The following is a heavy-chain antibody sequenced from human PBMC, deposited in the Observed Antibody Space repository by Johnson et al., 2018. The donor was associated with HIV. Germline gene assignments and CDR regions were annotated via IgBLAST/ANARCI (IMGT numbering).Heavy chain of an antibody. J-gene: IGHJ3*02. CDR2: IFSVGGA. CDR1: GITVSSNY. V-gene: IGHV3-66*01. D-gene: IGHD3-10*01. Sequence: VQLVESGGGVVQPGGSLRLSCAASGITVSSNYMSWVRQAPGKGLEWVSVIFSVGGAYYADSVKGRFTISRDNSKNTLYLQMNSLRAEDTAVYYCAKEMEGYYGSGKGDAFDIWGQGTMVTVSA. CDR3: AKEMEGYYGSGKGDAFDI.